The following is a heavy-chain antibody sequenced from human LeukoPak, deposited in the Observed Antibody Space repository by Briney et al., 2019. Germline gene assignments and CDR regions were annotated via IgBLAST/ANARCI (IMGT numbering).Heavy chain of an antibody. CDR3: ARVVTYYYGSRTNYYYYYMDV. Sequence: SETLSLTCTVSGGSISSSNYYWGWIRQAPGKGLEWIGSIYYSGTTHYNPSLKSRVTIPVDTSKNQFSLKLTSVTAADTAVFYCARVVTYYYGSRTNYYYYYMDVWGKGTTVTVSS. D-gene: IGHD3-10*01. V-gene: IGHV4-39*01. J-gene: IGHJ6*03. CDR2: IYYSGTT. CDR1: GGSISSSNYY.